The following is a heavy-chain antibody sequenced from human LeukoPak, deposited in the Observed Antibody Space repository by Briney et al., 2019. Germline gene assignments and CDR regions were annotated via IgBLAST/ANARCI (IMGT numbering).Heavy chain of an antibody. D-gene: IGHD3-22*01. V-gene: IGHV3-23*01. J-gene: IGHJ5*02. Sequence: GGSLRLSCAASGFTFSSYAMSWVRQAPGKGLEWVSAISGSGGSTYYADSVKGRFTISRDNSKNTLHLQMNSLRAEDTAVYYCAKEYISSRYYHNWFDPWGQGTLVTVSS. CDR2: ISGSGGST. CDR3: AKEYISSRYYHNWFDP. CDR1: GFTFSSYA.